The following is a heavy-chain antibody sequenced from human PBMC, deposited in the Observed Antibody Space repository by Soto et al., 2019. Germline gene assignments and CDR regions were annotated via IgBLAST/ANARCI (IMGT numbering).Heavy chain of an antibody. Sequence: EVQLVETGGGLIQPGGSLRLSCAASGFTVSSNYMSWVRQAPGKGLEWVSVIYSGGSTYYADSVKGRFTISRDNSKNTLYLQMNSLRAEDTAVYYCEIFGDGYNYYFDYWGQGTLVTVSS. CDR3: EIFGDGYNYYFDY. J-gene: IGHJ4*02. CDR2: IYSGGST. D-gene: IGHD5-12*01. CDR1: GFTVSSNY. V-gene: IGHV3-53*02.